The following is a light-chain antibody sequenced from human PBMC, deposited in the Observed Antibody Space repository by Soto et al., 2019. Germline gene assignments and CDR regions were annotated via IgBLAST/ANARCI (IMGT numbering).Light chain of an antibody. CDR2: DAS. J-gene: IGKJ1*01. CDR3: QQYNSYPWK. V-gene: IGKV1-5*01. Sequence: DIQMTQSPSTLSASVGDRVTITCRASQSISSWLAWYQQKPGKAHNLLIYDASRLESAVPSRFSGSGSGTEFTLSFSSLQPDDLATYYCQQYNSYPWKFGQGTTVEIK. CDR1: QSISSW.